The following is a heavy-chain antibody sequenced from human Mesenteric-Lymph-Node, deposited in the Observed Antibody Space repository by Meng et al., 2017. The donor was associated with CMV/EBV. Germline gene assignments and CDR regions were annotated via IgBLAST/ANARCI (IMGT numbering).Heavy chain of an antibody. V-gene: IGHV3-13*01. J-gene: IGHJ4*02. D-gene: IGHD3-10*01. CDR1: G. Sequence: GGSLRLSCAASGMHWVRQATGKGLEWVSAIGTAGDTYYPGSVKGRFTISRENAKNSLYLQMNSLRAGDTAVYYCVRRAYNYGSDYWGQGTLVTVSS. CDR2: IGTAGDT. CDR3: VRRAYNYGSDY.